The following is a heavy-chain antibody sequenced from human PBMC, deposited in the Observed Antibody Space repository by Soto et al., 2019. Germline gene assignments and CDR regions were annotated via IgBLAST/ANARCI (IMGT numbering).Heavy chain of an antibody. D-gene: IGHD6-19*01. CDR1: GYTFTDDS. CDR2: VNPYNAIT. CDR3: ARARRSTGWYAPDY. Sequence: QVQLVQSGAEVKKPGASVNISCKTSGYTFTDDSFTWVRQAPGQGLEWMGWVNPYNAITNYAQNLQGRVTMTTDTYTKTTLMELRGRRFDDKATDYCARARRSTGWYAPDYWGQGTLVTVSS. V-gene: IGHV1-18*01. J-gene: IGHJ4*02.